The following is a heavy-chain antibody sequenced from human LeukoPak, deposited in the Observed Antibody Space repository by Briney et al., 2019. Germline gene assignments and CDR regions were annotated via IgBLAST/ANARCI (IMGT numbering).Heavy chain of an antibody. D-gene: IGHD6-19*01. Sequence: SETLSLTCTVSGVSISSSSYYWGWIRQPPGKGLEWIGSIYYSGSTYYNPSLKSRVTLSVDTSKNQFSLKLSSVTAADTAVYYCARQSSSGWYRRGYYFDYWGQGTLVTVSS. CDR3: ARQSSSGWYRRGYYFDY. CDR2: IYYSGST. CDR1: GVSISSSSYY. V-gene: IGHV4-39*01. J-gene: IGHJ4*02.